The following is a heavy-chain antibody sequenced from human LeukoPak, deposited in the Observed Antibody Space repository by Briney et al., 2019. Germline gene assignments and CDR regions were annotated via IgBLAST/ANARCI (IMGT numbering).Heavy chain of an antibody. J-gene: IGHJ6*03. CDR1: GYAFTIQD. CDR2: MEPRSGSN. V-gene: IGHV1-46*01. Sequence: ASVKVSCQASGYAFTIQDMQWVRQAPGPGIEWMGLMEPRSGSNSYAQKFQGSVTMTRSKTRSTVYMELVTLRPDATAVYYCARSPGRHGHYMDVWGKGTTVTVSS. CDR3: ARSPGRHGHYMDV.